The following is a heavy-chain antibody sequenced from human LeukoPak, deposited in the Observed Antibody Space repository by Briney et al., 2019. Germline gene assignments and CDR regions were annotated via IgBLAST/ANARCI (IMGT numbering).Heavy chain of an antibody. CDR2: IGTAGDT. D-gene: IGHD2-2*02. CDR3: ARGTILGAFDI. J-gene: IGHJ3*02. CDR1: GFTFSSYD. Sequence: GGSLRLSCAASGFTFSSYDMHWVRQATGKGLEWVSAIGTAGDTYYPGSVKGRFTISRENAKNSLYLQMNSLRAGDTAVYYCARGTILGAFDIWGQGTMVTVSS. V-gene: IGHV3-13*01.